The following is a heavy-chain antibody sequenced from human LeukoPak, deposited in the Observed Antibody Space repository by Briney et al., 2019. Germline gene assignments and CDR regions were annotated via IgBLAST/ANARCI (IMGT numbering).Heavy chain of an antibody. Sequence: ASVKVSCKXSGYTFTSYYMHWVQQAPGQGLEWMGIINPSGGSTSYAQKFQGRVTMTRDTSTSTVYMELSSLRSEDTAVYYCARDSAIAVAYFDYWGQGTLVTVSS. J-gene: IGHJ4*02. CDR3: ARDSAIAVAYFDY. D-gene: IGHD6-19*01. CDR1: GYTFTSYY. CDR2: INPSGGST. V-gene: IGHV1-46*01.